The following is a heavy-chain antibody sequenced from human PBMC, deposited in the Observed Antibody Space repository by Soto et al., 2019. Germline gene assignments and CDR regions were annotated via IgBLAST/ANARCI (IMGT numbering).Heavy chain of an antibody. CDR1: GGSFRGYY. D-gene: IGHD3-10*01. J-gene: IGHJ4*02. CDR2: IYHSGST. CDR3: ARVKASGVNFDY. V-gene: IGHV4-34*01. Sequence: PSETLSLTCAVYGGSFRGYYWSWIRQPPGKGLEWIGEIYHSGSTNYNPSLKSRVTISVDKSKNQFSLKLSSVTAADTAVYYCARVKASGVNFDYWGQGTLVTVSS.